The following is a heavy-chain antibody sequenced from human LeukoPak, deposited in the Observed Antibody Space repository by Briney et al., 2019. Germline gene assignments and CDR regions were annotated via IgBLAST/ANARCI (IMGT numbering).Heavy chain of an antibody. CDR2: IRYDGSDK. CDR3: AKDAWEVGANSEIDY. J-gene: IGHJ4*02. CDR1: GFIFSSYG. D-gene: IGHD1-26*01. Sequence: GGSLKLSCVTSGFIFSSYGIHWVRQAPGKGLEWVACIRYDGSDKYYADSVKGRFTISRDNSKNKVYLQMNSLRVEDTAVYYCAKDAWEVGANSEIDYWGQGTLVTVSS. V-gene: IGHV3-30*02.